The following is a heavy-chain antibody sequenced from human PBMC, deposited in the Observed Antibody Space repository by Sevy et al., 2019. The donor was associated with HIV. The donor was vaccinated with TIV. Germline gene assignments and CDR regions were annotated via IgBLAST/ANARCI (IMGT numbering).Heavy chain of an antibody. CDR1: GFTFSSYA. V-gene: IGHV3-64D*06. Sequence: GGSLRLSCSASGFTFSSYAMHWVRQAPGKGLEYVSAISSNGGSTYYADSVKGRFTFSRDNSKNTLYLQMSSLRAEDTAVYYCVKSLLRYFDWLLYAVAYDAFDIWGQGTMVTVSS. CDR3: VKSLLRYFDWLLYAVAYDAFDI. D-gene: IGHD3-9*01. CDR2: ISSNGGST. J-gene: IGHJ3*02.